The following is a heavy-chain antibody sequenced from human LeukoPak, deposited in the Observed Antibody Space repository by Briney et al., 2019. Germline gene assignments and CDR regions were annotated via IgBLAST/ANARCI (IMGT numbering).Heavy chain of an antibody. CDR1: GGSISSSSYY. Sequence: PSETLSLTCTVSGGSISSSSYYWGWIRQPPGKGREWIGRIYYSGSTYYNPSLKSRVTISVDTSKNQFSLKLSSVTAADTAVYYCARGTVYYYDSSGYRPDAFDIWGQGTMVTVSS. J-gene: IGHJ3*02. CDR3: ARGTVYYYDSSGYRPDAFDI. D-gene: IGHD3-22*01. V-gene: IGHV4-39*01. CDR2: IYYSGST.